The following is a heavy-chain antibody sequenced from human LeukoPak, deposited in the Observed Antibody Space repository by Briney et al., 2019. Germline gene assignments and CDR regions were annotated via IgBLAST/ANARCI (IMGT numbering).Heavy chain of an antibody. Sequence: RTGGSLRLSCAASGFTVNSTYMNWVRQAPGKGLEWVSVLYGSGTTYYADSVKGRFTISRDNSKNTLYLQMNTLRAEDTAQYYCARDIGGVNDYWGQGTLVTVSS. CDR3: ARDIGGVNDY. D-gene: IGHD3-16*01. J-gene: IGHJ4*02. CDR1: GFTVNSTY. CDR2: LYGSGTT. V-gene: IGHV3-66*01.